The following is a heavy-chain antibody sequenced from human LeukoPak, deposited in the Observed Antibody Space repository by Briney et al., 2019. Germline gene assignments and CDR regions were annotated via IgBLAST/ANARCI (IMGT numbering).Heavy chain of an antibody. CDR2: IDHSGST. V-gene: IGHV4-34*01. J-gene: IGHJ5*02. CDR3: ARFRTTFGELNH. CDR1: GGSFSGYY. Sequence: SETLSLTCAVYGGSFSGYYWSWIRQPPGKGLEWIGEIDHSGSTNYNPSLKSRVTISVDTSKNQFSLKLSSVTAADTAVYYCARFRTTFGELNHWGQGTLVTVSS. D-gene: IGHD3-10*01.